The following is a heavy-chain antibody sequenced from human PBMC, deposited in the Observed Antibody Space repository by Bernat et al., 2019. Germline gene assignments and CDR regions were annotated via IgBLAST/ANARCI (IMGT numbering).Heavy chain of an antibody. CDR2: IKADGSEK. J-gene: IGHJ4*02. CDR3: ARERYGDYNY. Sequence: EVLLVESGGGLVQTGGSLRLSCEGSGFTFSRYWMGWVRQAPWKGLEWVANIKADGSEKYYVDSVKSRFTISRDNAQNSMYLQMNSLGAEDTALYYCARERYGDYNYWGQGTQVTVSS. V-gene: IGHV3-7*01. CDR1: GFTFSRYW. D-gene: IGHD4-17*01.